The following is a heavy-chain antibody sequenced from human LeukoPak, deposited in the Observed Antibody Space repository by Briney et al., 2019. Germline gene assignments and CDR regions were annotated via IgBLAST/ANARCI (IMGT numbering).Heavy chain of an antibody. D-gene: IGHD5-18*01. CDR3: ARGKCSYGPLGRAFDI. J-gene: IGHJ3*02. V-gene: IGHV4-4*07. CDR2: IYTSGST. CDR1: GGSISSYY. Sequence: SETLSLTCTVSGGSISSYYWSWIRQPAGKGLEWIGRIYTSGSTNYNPTLKSRVTMSVDTSKNQFSLKLSSVTAADTAVYYCARGKCSYGPLGRAFDIWGQGTMVTVSS.